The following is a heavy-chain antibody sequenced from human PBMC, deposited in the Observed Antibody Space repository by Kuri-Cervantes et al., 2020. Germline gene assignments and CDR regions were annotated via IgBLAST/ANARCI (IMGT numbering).Heavy chain of an antibody. CDR1: GGSFSGYY. Sequence: SQTLSLTCAVYGGSFSGYYWSWIRQPPGKGLEWIGEINHRGSTSYNPSLKSRVTISVDTSKNQFSLKLSSVTAADTAVYYCVAEGGMVVAATPGWFDPWGQGILVTVSS. J-gene: IGHJ5*02. V-gene: IGHV4-34*01. D-gene: IGHD2-15*01. CDR3: VAEGGMVVAATPGWFDP. CDR2: INHRGST.